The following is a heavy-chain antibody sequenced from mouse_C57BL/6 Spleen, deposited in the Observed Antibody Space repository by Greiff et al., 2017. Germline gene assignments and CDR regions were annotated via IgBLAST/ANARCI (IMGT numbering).Heavy chain of an antibody. J-gene: IGHJ1*03. CDR1: GYTFTSYW. CDR2: INPSNGGT. V-gene: IGHV1-53*01. D-gene: IGHD1-1*01. Sequence: QVQLKQPGTELVKPGASVKLSCKASGYTFTSYWMHWVKQRPGQGLEWIGNINPSNGGTNYNEKFKSKATLTVDKSSSTAYMQLSSLTSEYSAVYYCARVHYYGSIYWYFDVWGTGTTVTVSS. CDR3: ARVHYYGSIYWYFDV.